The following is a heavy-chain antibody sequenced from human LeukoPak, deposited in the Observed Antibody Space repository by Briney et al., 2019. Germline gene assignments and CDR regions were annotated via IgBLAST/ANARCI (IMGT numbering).Heavy chain of an antibody. Sequence: SETLSLTCAVYGGSFSGYYWSWIRQPPGKGLEWIGEINHSGSTNYNPSLKSRVTISVDTSKNQFSLKLNSVTAADTAVYYCARDGDRRYCSGTSCYEDYWGQGTLVTVSS. J-gene: IGHJ4*02. CDR2: INHSGST. D-gene: IGHD2-2*01. V-gene: IGHV4-34*01. CDR3: ARDGDRRYCSGTSCYEDY. CDR1: GGSFSGYY.